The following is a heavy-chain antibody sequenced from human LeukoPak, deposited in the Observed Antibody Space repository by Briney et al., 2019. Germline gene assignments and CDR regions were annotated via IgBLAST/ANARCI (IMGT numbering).Heavy chain of an antibody. CDR2: ISSSSTTI. Sequence: TGGSLRLSCAASGFTFSTYSMDWVRQAPGKGLEWVSYISSSSTTIYYADSAKGRFTISRDNAKNSLYLQMNSLRAEDTAVYYCARDAGYSYGWDTFDYWGQGTLVTVSS. CDR3: ARDAGYSYGWDTFDY. D-gene: IGHD5-18*01. CDR1: GFTFSTYS. J-gene: IGHJ4*02. V-gene: IGHV3-48*01.